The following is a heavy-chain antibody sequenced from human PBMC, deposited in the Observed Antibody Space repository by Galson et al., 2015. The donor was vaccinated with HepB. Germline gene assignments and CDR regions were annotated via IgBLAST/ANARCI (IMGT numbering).Heavy chain of an antibody. CDR2: ITASGGST. CDR3: AREERRGANYYLDQ. CDR1: GFTFTNYA. V-gene: IGHV3-23*01. J-gene: IGHJ4*02. Sequence: SLRLSCAASGFTFTNYAMHWVRRAPGKGLEWVSAITASGGSTYYADSVKGRFTVSRDNSKNTLYLHMNSLRAEDTALYYCAREERRGANYYLDQWGQGTLVTVSS. D-gene: IGHD4/OR15-4a*01.